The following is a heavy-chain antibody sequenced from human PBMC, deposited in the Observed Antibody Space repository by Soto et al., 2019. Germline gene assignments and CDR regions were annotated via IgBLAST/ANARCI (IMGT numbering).Heavy chain of an antibody. CDR2: IDPSDSQT. J-gene: IGHJ4*02. CDR3: ARQIYDSDTGPNFQYYFDS. D-gene: IGHD3-22*01. Sequence: GESLKISCKGSGYSFAGYWITWVRQKPGKGLEWMGRIDPSDSQTYYSPSFRGHVTISVTKSITTVFLQWSSLRASDTAMYYCARQIYDSDTGPNFQYYFDSWGQGTPVTDSS. CDR1: GYSFAGYW. V-gene: IGHV5-10-1*01.